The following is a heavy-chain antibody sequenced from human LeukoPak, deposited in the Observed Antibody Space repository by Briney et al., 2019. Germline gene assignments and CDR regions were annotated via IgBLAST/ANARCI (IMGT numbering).Heavy chain of an antibody. CDR1: RFTVSSNY. Sequence: GGSLRLSCAASRFTVSSNYMSWVRQAPGKGLEWVSVIYSGGSTSYADSVKGRFTISRDNSKNTLYLQMNSLRAEDTAVYYCARDLDGYIDYWGQGTLVTVSS. J-gene: IGHJ4*02. D-gene: IGHD5-24*01. CDR3: ARDLDGYIDY. V-gene: IGHV3-66*02. CDR2: IYSGGST.